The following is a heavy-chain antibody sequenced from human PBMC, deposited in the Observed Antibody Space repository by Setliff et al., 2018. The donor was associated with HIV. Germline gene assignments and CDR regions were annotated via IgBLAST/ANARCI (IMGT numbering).Heavy chain of an antibody. CDR3: ATLPAAIVATTYYFDY. CDR1: GFTFSYYS. J-gene: IGHJ4*02. D-gene: IGHD5-12*01. CDR2: VITSSSYT. Sequence: GGSLRLSCAASGFTFSYYSMTWVRQAPGKGLEWVSSVITSSSYTYYADSVKGRFTISRDNAKNSLYLQMNSLRAEDTAVYLCATLPAAIVATTYYFDYWGQGTLVTVSS. V-gene: IGHV3-21*06.